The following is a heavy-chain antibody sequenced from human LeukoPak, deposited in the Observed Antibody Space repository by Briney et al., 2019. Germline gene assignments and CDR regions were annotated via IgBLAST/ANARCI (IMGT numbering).Heavy chain of an antibody. Sequence: ASVKVSCKASGYTFTGYYMHWVRQAPGQGLEWMGWINPNSGGTNYAQKFQGRVTMTRDTSISTAYMELSRLRSDDTAVYYCARERRVVRGVNNWFDPWGQGTLVTVSS. CDR2: INPNSGGT. CDR1: GYTFTGYY. D-gene: IGHD3-10*01. CDR3: ARERRVVRGVNNWFDP. V-gene: IGHV1-2*02. J-gene: IGHJ5*02.